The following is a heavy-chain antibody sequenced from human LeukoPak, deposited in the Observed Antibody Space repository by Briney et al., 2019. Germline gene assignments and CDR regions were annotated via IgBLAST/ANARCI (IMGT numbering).Heavy chain of an antibody. J-gene: IGHJ4*02. V-gene: IGHV3-64D*06. CDR2: ISSNGGST. CDR1: GFTFSTYA. Sequence: GGSLRLSCSASGFTFSTYAIHWVRLAPGRGLEYVSGISSNGGSTYYADSVKGRFTISRDNSKNTVYLQMSGLRGEDTAAYYCVRRRVDYTFDDWSQATLVTVSS. CDR3: VRRRVDYTFDD. D-gene: IGHD4/OR15-4a*01.